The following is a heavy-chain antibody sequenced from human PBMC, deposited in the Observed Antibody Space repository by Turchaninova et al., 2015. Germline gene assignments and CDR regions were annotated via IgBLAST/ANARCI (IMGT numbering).Heavy chain of an antibody. CDR1: GERGSSRIAD. CDR3: ARGGTYFKGFEF. Sequence: QVQLPQSGPGLVTTAPTLHLTCAISGERGSSRIADWNWIRQDPSKGLEWLGRTYYRSRWYNDYALSVKSRITINSDTSENQFSLRLNSVTPEDTAVYYCARGGTYFKGFEFWGQGALVTVSS. J-gene: IGHJ4*02. CDR2: TYYRSRWYN. D-gene: IGHD1-26*01. V-gene: IGHV6-1*01.